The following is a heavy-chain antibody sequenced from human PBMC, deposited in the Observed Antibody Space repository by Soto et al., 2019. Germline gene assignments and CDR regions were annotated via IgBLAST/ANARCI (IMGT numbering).Heavy chain of an antibody. CDR3: ARDSVGYCTNGVCYPPFFDYHYGMDV. Sequence: SETLSLTCTVSGGSISSYYWSWIRQPAGKGLEWIGRIYTSGSTNYNPSLKSLVTMSVDTSKNQFSLKLSSVTAADTAVYYCARDSVGYCTNGVCYPPFFDYHYGMDVWAQGTTVTVSS. CDR1: GGSISSYY. V-gene: IGHV4-4*07. D-gene: IGHD2-8*01. J-gene: IGHJ6*02. CDR2: IYTSGST.